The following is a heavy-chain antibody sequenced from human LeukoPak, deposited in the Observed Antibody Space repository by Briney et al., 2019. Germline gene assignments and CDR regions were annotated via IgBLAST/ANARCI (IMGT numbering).Heavy chain of an antibody. V-gene: IGHV4-39*01. Sequence: SETLSLTCTVSGGSITSSGHYWGWIRQPPGKGLEWIGSIYYSGATYHNPSLKSLLTISVDTSKNQFSLKLSSVTAADTAVYYCARHKWLEPTDYWGQGTLVTVSS. CDR1: GGSITSSGHY. D-gene: IGHD6-19*01. J-gene: IGHJ4*02. CDR3: ARHKWLEPTDY. CDR2: IYYSGAT.